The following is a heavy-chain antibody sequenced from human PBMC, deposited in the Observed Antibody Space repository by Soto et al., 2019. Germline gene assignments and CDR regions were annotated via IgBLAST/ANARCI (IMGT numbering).Heavy chain of an antibody. CDR1: GGSISSSDYY. Sequence: QLQLQESGPGLVKPSETLSLTCTVSGGSISSSDYYWGWIRQPPGKGLEWIGTIYYGGSTFYNPCLKSRVTISVDTSKNQFSLKLSSVTAADTAVYSCARQCSVYGDYGRYFDFWGQGTLVTVSS. D-gene: IGHD4-17*01. CDR3: ARQCSVYGDYGRYFDF. V-gene: IGHV4-39*01. J-gene: IGHJ4*02. CDR2: IYYGGST.